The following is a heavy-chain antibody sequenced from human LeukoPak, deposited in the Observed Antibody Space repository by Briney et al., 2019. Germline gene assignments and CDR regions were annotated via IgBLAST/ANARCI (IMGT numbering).Heavy chain of an antibody. CDR2: IYYTGSI. CDR1: GASISSSGSY. V-gene: IGHV4-31*03. D-gene: IGHD1-7*01. J-gene: IGHJ6*02. Sequence: SETLSLTCTVSGASISSSGSYCTWIRQHPGRGLERFADIYYTGSIYYNPSLKRRVTMSVDTSKNQFSLKLNSVTAADTAVYYCARERSVGLGTSYYHYGVEVWGQGTSVTVSS. CDR3: ARERSVGLGTSYYHYGVEV.